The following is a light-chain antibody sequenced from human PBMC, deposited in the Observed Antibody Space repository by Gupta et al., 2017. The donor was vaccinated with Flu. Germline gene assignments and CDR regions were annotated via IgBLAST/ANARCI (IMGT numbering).Light chain of an antibody. J-gene: IGKJ2*01. CDR2: KVS. V-gene: IGKV2-30*01. Sequence: VTLGQPASISCRSSRSLVGSDGNTYLTWFQQRPGQSPRRLIYKVSTRDSGVPDRFSGSGSGTDFTLKISRVEAEDVRVYYCMQGTQWPYTFGQGTKLEIK. CDR3: MQGTQWPYT. CDR1: RSLVGSDGNTY.